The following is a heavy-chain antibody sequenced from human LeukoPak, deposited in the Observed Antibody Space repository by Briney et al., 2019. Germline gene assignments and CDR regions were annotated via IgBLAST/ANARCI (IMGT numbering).Heavy chain of an antibody. Sequence: ASAKVSCKASGYTFTSYAMHWVRQAPGQRLEWMGWINAGNGNTKYSQKFQGRVTITRDTSASTAYMELSSLRSEDTAVYYCARDDVVVPAAMDYWGQGTLVTVSS. J-gene: IGHJ4*02. CDR1: GYTFTSYA. CDR3: ARDDVVVPAAMDY. V-gene: IGHV1-3*01. CDR2: INAGNGNT. D-gene: IGHD2-2*01.